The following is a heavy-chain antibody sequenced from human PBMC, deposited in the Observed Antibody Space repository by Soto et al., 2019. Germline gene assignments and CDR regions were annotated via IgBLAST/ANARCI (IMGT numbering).Heavy chain of an antibody. CDR2: INHSGST. D-gene: IGHD2-15*01. V-gene: IGHV4-34*01. CDR3: ARDSDTFDY. J-gene: IGHJ4*02. CDR1: GGSFSGYY. Sequence: SETLSLTCAVYGGSFSGYYWSWIRQPPGKGLEWIGEINHSGSTNYNPSLKSRVTISVDTSKNQFSLKLSSVTAADTAVYYCARDSDTFDYWGQGTLVTVSS.